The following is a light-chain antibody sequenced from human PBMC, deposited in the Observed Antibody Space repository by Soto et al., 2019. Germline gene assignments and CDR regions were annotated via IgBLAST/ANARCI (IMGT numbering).Light chain of an antibody. CDR1: QVMSSW. CDR2: AAY. Sequence: DIQMTQSPSSVAAAVGERVTITCLAIQVMSSWLAWYQQKPGKAPKLLIFAAYTLQSVVPSRFSGSGSRTDFTLTITSLPPEDSGTDYCQKTDTVPSTFGQGTRLEIK. CDR3: QKTDTVPST. V-gene: IGKV1D-12*01. J-gene: IGKJ5*01.